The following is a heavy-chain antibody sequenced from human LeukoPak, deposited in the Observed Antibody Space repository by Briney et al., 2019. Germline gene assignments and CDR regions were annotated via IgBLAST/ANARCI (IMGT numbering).Heavy chain of an antibody. CDR1: GFAFTTYA. J-gene: IGHJ4*02. CDR3: ARDRPNSYQPGGY. Sequence: GGSPRLSCAASGFAFTTYAMHWVRQAPGKGLEWVAFISYDGGDKYYAESVKGRFTISRDNSKNTLYLQMNSLRADDTAVYYCARDRPNSYQPGGYWGQGTLVTVSS. CDR2: ISYDGGDK. D-gene: IGHD2-2*01. V-gene: IGHV3-30*04.